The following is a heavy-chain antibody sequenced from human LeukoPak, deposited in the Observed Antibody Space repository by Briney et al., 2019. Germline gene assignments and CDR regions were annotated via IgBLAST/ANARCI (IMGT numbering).Heavy chain of an antibody. CDR2: INSDGSST. J-gene: IGHJ6*02. CDR1: GFTFSSYW. CDR3: ARDRAYCSSTSCYIDFGMDV. V-gene: IGHV3-74*01. Sequence: PGGSLRLSCAASGFTFSSYWMHWVRQAPGKGLVWVSCINSDGSSTSYADSVKGRFTISRDNAKNTLYLQMNSLRAEDTAVYYCARDRAYCSSTSCYIDFGMDVWGQGTTVTVSS. D-gene: IGHD2-2*02.